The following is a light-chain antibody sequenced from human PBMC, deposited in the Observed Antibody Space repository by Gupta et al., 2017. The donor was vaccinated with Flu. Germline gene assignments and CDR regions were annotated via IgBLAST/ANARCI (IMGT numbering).Light chain of an antibody. Sequence: HEMTQPPALSVSPGQTARLTCAGEPLPEEYVYWYQQKPGQAPVLVIYKDRDRPPGIPDRFSGSNSGTTVTLTISGVQVEDEAEYYCQSADRSGTFWVFGGGTKLTVL. CDR1: PLPEEY. CDR3: QSADRSGTFWV. J-gene: IGLJ3*02. V-gene: IGLV3-25*02. CDR2: KDR.